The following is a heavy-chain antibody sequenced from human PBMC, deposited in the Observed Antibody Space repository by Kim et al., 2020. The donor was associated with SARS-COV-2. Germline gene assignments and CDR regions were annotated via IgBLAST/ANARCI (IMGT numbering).Heavy chain of an antibody. CDR3: AKDGWVLLCYATNYYTYGIVV. J-gene: IGHJ6*02. V-gene: IGHV3-48*03. D-gene: IGHD1-26*01. CDR2: ISSSGSTI. CDR1: GFTFSSYG. Sequence: GGSLRLSCAASGFTFSSYGMNWVRQAPGKGLEWVSYISSSGSTIYYADSVKGRFTISRDNAKNSLYLQMSSLRAEDTAVYYCAKDGWVLLCYATNYYTYGIVVCGAG.